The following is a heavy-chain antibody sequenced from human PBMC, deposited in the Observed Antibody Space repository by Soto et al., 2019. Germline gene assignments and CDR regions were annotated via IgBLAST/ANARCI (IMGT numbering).Heavy chain of an antibody. Sequence: ASVKVSCKVSGYTLTELSMHWVRQAPGKGLEWMGGFDPEDGETIYAQKFQGRVTMTEDTSTDTAYMELSSLRSEDTAVYYCATDLHRWLPRYYYYGMDVWGQGTTVTV. J-gene: IGHJ6*02. CDR2: FDPEDGET. D-gene: IGHD6-19*01. V-gene: IGHV1-24*01. CDR1: GYTLTELS. CDR3: ATDLHRWLPRYYYYGMDV.